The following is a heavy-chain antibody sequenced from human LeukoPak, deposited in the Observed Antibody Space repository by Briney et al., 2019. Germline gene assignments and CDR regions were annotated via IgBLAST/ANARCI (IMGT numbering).Heavy chain of an antibody. J-gene: IGHJ4*02. CDR1: GYTFTSYG. V-gene: IGHV1-18*01. D-gene: IGHD5/OR15-5a*01. Sequence: ASVKVSCKASGYTFTSYGISWVRQAPGQGLEWMGWISAYNGNTNYAQKLQGRVTMTTDTSTSTAYMELRSLRSDDTAVYYCARTLYTIGRGAGSDDYWGQGTLVTVSS. CDR2: ISAYNGNT. CDR3: ARTLYTIGRGAGSDDY.